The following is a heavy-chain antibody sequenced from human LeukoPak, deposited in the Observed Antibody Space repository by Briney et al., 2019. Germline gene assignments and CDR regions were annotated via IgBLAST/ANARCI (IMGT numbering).Heavy chain of an antibody. D-gene: IGHD3-22*01. CDR3: AKDRITMIVVVITGAFDI. V-gene: IGHV3-23*01. CDR2: ISGSGGST. CDR1: GFTFSSYA. J-gene: IGHJ3*02. Sequence: PGGSLRLSCAASGFTFSSYAMSWVHQAPGKGLEWVSAISGSGGSTYYADSVKGRFTISRDNSKNTLYLQMNSLRAEDTAVYYCAKDRITMIVVVITGAFDIWGQGTMVTVSS.